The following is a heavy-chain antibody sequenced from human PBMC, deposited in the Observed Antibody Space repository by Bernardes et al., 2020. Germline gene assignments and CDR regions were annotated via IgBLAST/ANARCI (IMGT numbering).Heavy chain of an antibody. CDR3: AKGVRGGSVAFDI. CDR1: GFTFRNSA. J-gene: IGHJ3*02. D-gene: IGHD2-15*01. CDR2: ISGSGGNT. Sequence: VGSLLLSCAASGFTFRNSAMSWVRQAPGPGLAWVSKGLEWVSAISGSGGNTYYADSVKGRFTISRDNSKNTLFLQMNSLRAEDTAVYYCAKGVRGGSVAFDIWGQGTTVTVSS. V-gene: IGHV3-23*01.